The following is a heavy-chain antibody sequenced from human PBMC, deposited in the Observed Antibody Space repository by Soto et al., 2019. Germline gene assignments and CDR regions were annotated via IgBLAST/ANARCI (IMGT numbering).Heavy chain of an antibody. J-gene: IGHJ4*02. CDR1: GGSISSYY. D-gene: IGHD1-26*01. CDR2: IYYSGTT. Sequence: ETLSLTCTVSGGSISSYYWGWIRQPPGKGLEWIGYIYYSGTTNYNPSLKSRVTISVDSSKNQFSLKLDSVTAADTAVYYCACEGGGYRFDYWGQGALVTVSS. V-gene: IGHV4-59*08. CDR3: ACEGGGYRFDY.